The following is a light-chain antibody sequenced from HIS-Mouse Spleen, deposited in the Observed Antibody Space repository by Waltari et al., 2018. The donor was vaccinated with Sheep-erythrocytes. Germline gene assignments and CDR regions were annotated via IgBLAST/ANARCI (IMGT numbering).Light chain of an antibody. Sequence: QSALTRPASVAGSPGQSITIPCTGTSSDGGSYNLVSCYQQHPGKAPKLMIYEGSKRPSGVSKRFSGSKSGNTASLTISGLQAEDEADYYCCSYAGSSTWVFGGGTKLTVL. CDR2: EGS. J-gene: IGLJ3*02. CDR3: CSYAGSSTWV. CDR1: SSDGGSYNL. V-gene: IGLV2-23*01.